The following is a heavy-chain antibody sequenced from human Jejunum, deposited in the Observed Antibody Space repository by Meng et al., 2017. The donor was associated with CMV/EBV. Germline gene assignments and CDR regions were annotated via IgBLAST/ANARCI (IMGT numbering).Heavy chain of an antibody. J-gene: IGHJ4*02. Sequence: AGFSVSSSGMCVSWVRQPPGTALEWLALIDWDGDTYYSTFLKTRLTISKDTSKNQVVLTMSNMDPADTATYYCARTKGGRGFIDFWGQGTLVTVSS. D-gene: IGHD2-15*01. CDR1: GFSVSSSGMC. CDR3: ARTKGGRGFIDF. V-gene: IGHV2-70*20. CDR2: IDWDGDT.